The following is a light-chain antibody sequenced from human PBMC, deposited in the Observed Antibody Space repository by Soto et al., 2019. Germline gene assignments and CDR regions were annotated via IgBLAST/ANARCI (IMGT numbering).Light chain of an antibody. CDR3: QQYNNWWT. CDR1: QSVSNN. V-gene: IGKV3-15*01. CDR2: GAS. Sequence: EIVMTQSPATLSVSPGERATLSCRASQSVSNNLAWYQKKPGQAPRLLIYGASTRATGIPARFSGSRSGTEFTLTIRTLQSEDFAFYYWQQYNNWWTFGQGTRVDIK. J-gene: IGKJ1*01.